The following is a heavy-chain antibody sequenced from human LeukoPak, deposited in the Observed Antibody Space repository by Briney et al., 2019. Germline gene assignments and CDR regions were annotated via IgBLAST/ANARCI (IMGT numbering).Heavy chain of an antibody. Sequence: SETLSLTCTVSGGSISSSSYYWGWIRQPPGKGLEWIGNIYYSGSTYFNPSLKSRVTISVDTSKNQFSLKLSSVTAADTAVYYCARESKAAAGTVGSWGQGTLVTVSS. CDR3: ARESKAAAGTVGS. CDR1: GGSISSSSYY. V-gene: IGHV4-39*07. D-gene: IGHD6-13*01. CDR2: IYYSGST. J-gene: IGHJ5*02.